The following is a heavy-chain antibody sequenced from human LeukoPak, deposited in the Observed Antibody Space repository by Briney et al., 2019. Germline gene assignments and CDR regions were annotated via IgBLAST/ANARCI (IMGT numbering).Heavy chain of an antibody. CDR2: MNTNSGNT. CDR1: GYRFTKYY. Sequence: SVKVSCKPSGYRFTKYYINWVRQATGQGLEWMGGMNTNSGNTSSAPKFQGRVTMTMNTSMSTAYMELSRLRSEDTAVYYCARGRDSSYDYYYYYMDVGGKGTTVTVS. J-gene: IGHJ6*03. D-gene: IGHD6-6*01. V-gene: IGHV1-8*01. CDR3: ARGRDSSYDYYYYYMDV.